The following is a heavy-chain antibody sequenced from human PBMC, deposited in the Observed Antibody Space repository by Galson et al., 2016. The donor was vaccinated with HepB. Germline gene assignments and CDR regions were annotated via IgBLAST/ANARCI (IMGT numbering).Heavy chain of an antibody. V-gene: IGHV2-5*02. D-gene: IGHD6-19*01. Sequence: PALVNPTQTVTLTCSFSGFSLSTSAEGVGWVRQPPGKALEWLALIYWDDDKRYSPSLQNRLTVTKDTSKNQVVLTVTNVDPVDTATYFCAHVRAVGGWFGYFFVDHWGQGTLVTVSS. J-gene: IGHJ4*02. CDR1: GFSLSTSAEG. CDR2: IYWDDDK. CDR3: AHVRAVGGWFGYFFVDH.